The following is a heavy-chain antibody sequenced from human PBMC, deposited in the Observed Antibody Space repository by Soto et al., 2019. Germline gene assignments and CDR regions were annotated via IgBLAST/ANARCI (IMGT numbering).Heavy chain of an antibody. D-gene: IGHD3-10*01. CDR1: GFKFRDYA. V-gene: IGHV3-33*01. Sequence: QVQLVESGGGVVQPGRSLQISCAASGFKFRDYAMYWIRQAPGKGLEWVAVIWYDGSNAFYADSVRGRFTISKDTSQATLHLQMNSLRGEDTAVYYCVRDRRMASSEVMDQWGQGTLVTVSS. CDR3: VRDRRMASSEVMDQ. CDR2: IWYDGSNA. J-gene: IGHJ4*02.